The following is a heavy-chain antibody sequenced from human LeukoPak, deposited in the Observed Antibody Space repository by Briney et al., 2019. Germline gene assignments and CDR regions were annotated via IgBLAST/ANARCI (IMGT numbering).Heavy chain of an antibody. CDR1: GFTVSSNY. CDR3: AKQTNGLRRWFDY. Sequence: GGSLRLSCAASGFTVSSNYMSWVRQAPGKGLEWVSVIYSGGSTYYADSVKGRFTISRDNSKNTLYLQMNSLRAEDTAVYYCAKQTNGLRRWFDYWGQGTLVTVSS. D-gene: IGHD4-17*01. CDR2: IYSGGST. J-gene: IGHJ4*02. V-gene: IGHV3-53*01.